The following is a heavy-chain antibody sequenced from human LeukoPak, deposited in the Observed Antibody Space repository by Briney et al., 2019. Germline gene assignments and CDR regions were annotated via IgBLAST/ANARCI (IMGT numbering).Heavy chain of an antibody. D-gene: IGHD3/OR15-3a*01. CDR2: ISYDGSKI. Sequence: PGGSLRLSCAASGFTFSSYPLHWVRQAPGKGLEWVTLISYDGSKIYYADSAKGRFSISRDNSKNTLYLQMNSLRAEDTAVYYCARVDSLYYYMDVWGKGTTVTVSS. J-gene: IGHJ6*03. V-gene: IGHV3-30-3*01. CDR1: GFTFSSYP. CDR3: ARVDSLYYYMDV.